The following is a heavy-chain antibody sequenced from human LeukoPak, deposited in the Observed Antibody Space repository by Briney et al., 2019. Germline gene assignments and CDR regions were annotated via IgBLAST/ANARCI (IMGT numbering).Heavy chain of an antibody. CDR1: GFTFSSYA. D-gene: IGHD1-14*01. V-gene: IGHV3-30-3*01. Sequence: PGGSLRLSCAASGFTFSSYAMHWVRQAPGKGLEWVAVISYDGSNKYYADSVKGRFTISRDNSKNTLYLQMNSLRAEGTAVYYCASERRYYFDYWGQGTLVTVSS. CDR2: ISYDGSNK. J-gene: IGHJ4*02. CDR3: ASERRYYFDY.